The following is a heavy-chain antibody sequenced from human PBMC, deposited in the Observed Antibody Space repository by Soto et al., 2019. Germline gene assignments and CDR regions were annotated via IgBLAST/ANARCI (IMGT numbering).Heavy chain of an antibody. CDR1: GGTFSSYA. Sequence: QVQLVQSGAEVKKPGSSVKVSCKASGGTFSSYAISWVRQAPGQGLEWMGGIIPIFGTANYAQKFQGRVTITAYESTSTAYMELSSLRSEDTAVYYCARPYYYGSGSYYNDAFDIWGQGTMVTVSS. J-gene: IGHJ3*02. CDR2: IIPIFGTA. V-gene: IGHV1-69*01. D-gene: IGHD3-10*01. CDR3: ARPYYYGSGSYYNDAFDI.